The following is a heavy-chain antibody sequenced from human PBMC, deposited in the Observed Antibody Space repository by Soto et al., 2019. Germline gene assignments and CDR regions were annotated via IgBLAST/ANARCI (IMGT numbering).Heavy chain of an antibody. J-gene: IGHJ4*02. Sequence: SVKVSCKASGGTFSSYAISWVRLAPGQGLEWMGGIIPIFGTANYAQKFQGRVTITADESTSTAYMELSSLRSEDTAVYYCARIAAAGNRPRYYFDYWGQGTLVTVSS. CDR3: ARIAAAGNRPRYYFDY. V-gene: IGHV1-69*13. D-gene: IGHD6-13*01. CDR1: GGTFSSYA. CDR2: IIPIFGTA.